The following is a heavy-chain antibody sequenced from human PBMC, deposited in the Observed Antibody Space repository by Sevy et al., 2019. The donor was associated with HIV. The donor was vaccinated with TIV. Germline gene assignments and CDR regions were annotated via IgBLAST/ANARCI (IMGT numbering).Heavy chain of an antibody. Sequence: GGSLRLSCAASGFALSNYYAMHWVRQAPGKGLEWVALISYDGSDKYYADSVKGRFTISRDNFKNTLYLQMNSLTTEDRAVYYCARPRANYVDHYFFYAMDVWGQGTTVTVS. D-gene: IGHD4-17*01. CDR3: ARPRANYVDHYFFYAMDV. V-gene: IGHV3-30-3*01. CDR2: ISYDGSDK. J-gene: IGHJ6*02. CDR1: GFALSNYYA.